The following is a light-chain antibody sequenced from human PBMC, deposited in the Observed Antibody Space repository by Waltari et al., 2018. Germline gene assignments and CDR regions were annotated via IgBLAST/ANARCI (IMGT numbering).Light chain of an antibody. V-gene: IGKV1-39*01. Sequence: DIQMTQSPSSLSASVGDSVTITCRASQSISSYLNWYQQKPGKAPKLLIYAASSLQSGVPSRFSVSGSRTDFTLTISSLQPEDFATYYCQQSYSTPGFTFGGGTKVEIK. CDR1: QSISSY. CDR2: AAS. J-gene: IGKJ4*01. CDR3: QQSYSTPGFT.